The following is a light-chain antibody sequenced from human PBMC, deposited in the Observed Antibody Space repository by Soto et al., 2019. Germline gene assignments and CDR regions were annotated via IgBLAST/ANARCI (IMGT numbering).Light chain of an antibody. J-gene: IGLJ1*01. CDR1: SSDVGGYNY. Sequence: QSALTKPPSASGSPGQSAAISCTGTSSDVGGYNYISWYQQHPGKAPKLMIYEVNKLTPAVPARFSGSKSGTTASLTVSCLQAEHESAYYCSSYAGSSNGFGTGTKVTVL. CDR2: EVN. CDR3: SSYAGSSNG. V-gene: IGLV2-8*01.